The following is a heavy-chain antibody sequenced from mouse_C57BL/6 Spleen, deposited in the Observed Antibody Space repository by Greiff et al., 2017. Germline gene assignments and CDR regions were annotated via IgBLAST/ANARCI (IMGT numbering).Heavy chain of an antibody. V-gene: IGHV5-4*01. J-gene: IGHJ4*01. D-gene: IGHD3-3*01. CDR1: GFTFSSYA. Sequence: VQLQQSGGGLVKPGGSLKLSCAASGFTFSSYAMSWVRQTPEKRLEWVATISDGGSYTYYPDNVKGRFTISRDNAKNNLYLQMSHLKSEDTAMYHCARDGTDYYAMDYWGQGTSVTVSS. CDR3: ARDGTDYYAMDY. CDR2: ISDGGSYT.